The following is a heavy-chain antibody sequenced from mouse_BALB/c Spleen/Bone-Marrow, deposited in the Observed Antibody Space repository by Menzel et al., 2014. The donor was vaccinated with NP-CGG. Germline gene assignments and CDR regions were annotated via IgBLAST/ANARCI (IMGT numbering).Heavy chain of an antibody. CDR1: GFSLTTYG. D-gene: IGHD1-2*01. J-gene: IGHJ2*01. CDR2: IWKIRNT. CDR3: AKYRGDGFFGY. Sequence: VQLVESGPGLVQPSQSLSITCTVSGFSLTTYGVHWVRQSPGKGLEGLGVIWKIRNTDYNAPFKSTLTITKDNSKSQVYFKLDSLQAGDTAIYCCAKYRGDGFFGYWG. V-gene: IGHV2-5*01.